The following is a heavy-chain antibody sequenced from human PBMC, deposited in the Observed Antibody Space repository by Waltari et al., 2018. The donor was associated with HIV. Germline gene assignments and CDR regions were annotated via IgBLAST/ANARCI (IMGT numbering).Heavy chain of an antibody. CDR2: IKEDGSEK. J-gene: IGHJ3*02. CDR1: GFTFSNYR. CDR3: AREFQQWMGRLFDI. Sequence: QVVESGGGLVQPGGSLRLSCAASGFTFSNYRMSWVRQAPGKGLEWVANIKEDGSEKYYVDSVKGRFTISRDNAKNSLYLQMNSLRAEDTAVYYCAREFQQWMGRLFDIWGQGTMVTVSS. V-gene: IGHV3-7*01. D-gene: IGHD2-2*03.